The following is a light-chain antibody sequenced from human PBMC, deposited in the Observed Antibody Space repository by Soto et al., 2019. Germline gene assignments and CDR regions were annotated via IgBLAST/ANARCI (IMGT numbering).Light chain of an antibody. V-gene: IGLV2-14*01. CDR2: EVT. J-gene: IGLJ1*01. CDR1: SSDVGGYNY. Sequence: QSGLTQPASVSGSPVQSITISCTGTSSDVGGYNYVSWYQLHPGKAPKLMISEVTNRPSGVSSRFSGSKSGNTASLTISGLQADEEADYYCSSYTSNSNPYVFGTGTKVTVL. CDR3: SSYTSNSNPYV.